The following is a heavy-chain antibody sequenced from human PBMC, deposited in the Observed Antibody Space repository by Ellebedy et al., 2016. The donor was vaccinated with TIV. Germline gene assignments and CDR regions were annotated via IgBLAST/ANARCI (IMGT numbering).Heavy chain of an antibody. CDR1: GFTFNNYA. J-gene: IGHJ4*02. D-gene: IGHD3-10*01. Sequence: GESLKISCAASGFTFNNYAMSWVRQAPGKGLEWVSTISDSGGSTYYADSVKGRLTISRDNSKNTLYLQMNSLRADDTAVNFCARGHREHSGSLDYWGQGALVTVSS. CDR2: ISDSGGST. CDR3: ARGHREHSGSLDY. V-gene: IGHV3-23*01.